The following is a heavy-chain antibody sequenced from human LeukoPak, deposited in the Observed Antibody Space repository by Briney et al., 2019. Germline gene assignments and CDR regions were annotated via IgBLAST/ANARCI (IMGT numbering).Heavy chain of an antibody. V-gene: IGHV3-74*01. Sequence: PGGSLRLSCAASGFTFSSYWMHWVRQAPGKWLVWVSRINSDGSSTSYADSVKGRFTISRDNAKNTLYLQMNSLRAEDTAVYYCSTGSGHAFDIWGQGTMVTVSS. CDR2: INSDGSST. CDR3: STGSGHAFDI. D-gene: IGHD3-10*01. J-gene: IGHJ3*02. CDR1: GFTFSSYW.